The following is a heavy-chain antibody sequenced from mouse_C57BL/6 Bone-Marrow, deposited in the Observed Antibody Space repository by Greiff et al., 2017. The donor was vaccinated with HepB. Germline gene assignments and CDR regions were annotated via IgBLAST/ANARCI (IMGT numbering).Heavy chain of an antibody. V-gene: IGHV5-17*01. J-gene: IGHJ1*03. CDR1: GFTFSDYG. CDR2: ISSGSSTI. CDR3: ARKITTPHWYFDV. Sequence: EVKLMESGGGLVKPGGSLKLSCAASGFTFSDYGMHWVRQAPEKGLEWVAYISSGSSTIYYADTVKGRFTISRDNAKNTLFLQMTSLRSEDTAMYYCARKITTPHWYFDVWGTGTTVTVSS. D-gene: IGHD2-4*01.